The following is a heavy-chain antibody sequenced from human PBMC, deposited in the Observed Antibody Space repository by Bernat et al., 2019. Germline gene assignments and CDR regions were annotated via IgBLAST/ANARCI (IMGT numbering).Heavy chain of an antibody. CDR1: GFTFSSYA. D-gene: IGHD3-22*01. CDR2: ISGSGGST. Sequence: EVQLLESGGGLVQPGGSLRLSCAASGFTFSSYAMSWVCQAPGKGLEWVSAISGSGGSTYYADSVKGRFTISRDNSKNTLYLQMNSLRAEDTAVYYCAKDRDYYDSSGYYYGTFDYWGQGTLVTVSS. CDR3: AKDRDYYDSSGYYYGTFDY. J-gene: IGHJ4*02. V-gene: IGHV3-23*01.